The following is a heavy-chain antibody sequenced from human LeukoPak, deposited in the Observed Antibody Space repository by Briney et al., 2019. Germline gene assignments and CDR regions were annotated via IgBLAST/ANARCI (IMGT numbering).Heavy chain of an antibody. CDR1: GFTFSSYW. CDR2: IKQDGSEK. CDR3: ARDRAYYDFWSGYYLDY. D-gene: IGHD3-3*01. V-gene: IGHV3-7*01. J-gene: IGHJ4*02. Sequence: GGSLRLSCAASGFTFSSYWMSWVRQAPGKGLEWVANIKQDGSEKYYVDSVKGRFIISRDNAKNSLYLQMNSLRAEGTAVYYCARDRAYYDFWSGYYLDYWGQGTLVTVSS.